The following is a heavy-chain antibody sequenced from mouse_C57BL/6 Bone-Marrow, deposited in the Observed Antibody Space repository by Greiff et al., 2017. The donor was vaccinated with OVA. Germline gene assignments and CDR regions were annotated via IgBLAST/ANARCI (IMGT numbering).Heavy chain of an antibody. CDR2: IYPGSGNT. V-gene: IGHV1-76*01. CDR1: GYTFTDYY. Sequence: QVQLQQSGAELVRPGASVKLSCKASGYTFTDYYINCVKQRPGQGLEWIARIYPGSGNTYYNEKFKGKATLTAEKSSSTAYMQLSSLTSEDSAVYFCARGANSGYWGQGTTLTVSS. J-gene: IGHJ2*01. D-gene: IGHD3-1*01. CDR3: ARGANSGY.